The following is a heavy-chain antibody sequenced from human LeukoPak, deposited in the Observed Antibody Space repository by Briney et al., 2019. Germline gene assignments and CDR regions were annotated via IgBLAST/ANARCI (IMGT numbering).Heavy chain of an antibody. D-gene: IGHD6-13*01. CDR1: GYTFTAYY. CDR2: ISPNGADT. J-gene: IGHJ4*02. CDR3: ARGGGIVAAGTRFDY. V-gene: IGHV1-2*02. Sequence: ASAKVSCKASGYTFTAYYMHWVRQAPGQGLEWMGWISPNGADTNYAQNFQGRVTMARDTPISTAYMELTGLRSDDTAVYYCARGGGIVAAGTRFDYWGQGTLVTVSS.